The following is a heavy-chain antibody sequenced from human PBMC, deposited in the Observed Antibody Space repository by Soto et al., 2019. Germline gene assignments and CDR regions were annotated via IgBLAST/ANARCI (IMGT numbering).Heavy chain of an antibody. CDR1: GGSISSGGYY. D-gene: IGHD2-15*01. V-gene: IGHV4-31*03. CDR2: IYYSGST. Sequence: SETLSLTCTVSGGSISSGGYYWSWIRQHPGKGLEWIGYIYYSGSTYYNTSLKSRVTISVDTSKNQFSLKLSSVTAADTAVYYCARICSGGSCSKRHGMDVWGQGTTVTVSS. J-gene: IGHJ6*02. CDR3: ARICSGGSCSKRHGMDV.